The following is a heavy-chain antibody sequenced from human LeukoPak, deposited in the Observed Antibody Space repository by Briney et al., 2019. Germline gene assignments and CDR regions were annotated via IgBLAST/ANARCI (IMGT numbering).Heavy chain of an antibody. CDR2: MNPNSGNT. V-gene: IGHV1-8*03. CDR3: ARSGYYYDSSGYYQMDY. D-gene: IGHD3-22*01. J-gene: IGHJ4*02. Sequence: ASAKVSCKASGYTFTSYDINWVRQATGQGLEWMGWMNPNSGNTGYAQKFQGRVTITRNTSISTAYMELSSLRSEDTAVYYCARSGYYYDSSGYYQMDYWGQGTLVTVSS. CDR1: GYTFTSYD.